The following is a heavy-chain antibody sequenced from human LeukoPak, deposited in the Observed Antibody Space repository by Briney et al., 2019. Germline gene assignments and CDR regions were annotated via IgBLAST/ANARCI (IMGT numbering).Heavy chain of an antibody. V-gene: IGHV3-9*01. CDR2: ISWNSGSI. CDR3: AKDYRRTTADDMGYYGMDV. CDR1: GFTFEDYA. J-gene: IGHJ6*02. D-gene: IGHD1-1*01. Sequence: PGRSLRLSCAASGFTFEDYAMHWVRQAPGKGLEWVSGISWNSGSIGYADSVKGRFTISRDKAKTSLYLQMNSLKTEDTALYFCAKDYRRTTADDMGYYGMDVWGQGTTVTVSS.